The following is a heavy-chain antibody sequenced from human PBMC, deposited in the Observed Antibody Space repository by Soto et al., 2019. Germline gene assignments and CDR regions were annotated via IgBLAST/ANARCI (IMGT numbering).Heavy chain of an antibody. CDR3: AGEDSSSWYSP. V-gene: IGHV3-33*01. Sequence: QVQLVESGGGVVQPGRSLRLSCAASGFTFSSYGMHWVRQAPGKGLEWVAVIWYDGSNKYYADSVKGRFTISRDNSKNTLYLQMNSLRAEDTAVYYCAGEDSSSWYSPWGQGTPVTVSS. J-gene: IGHJ5*02. CDR2: IWYDGSNK. D-gene: IGHD6-13*01. CDR1: GFTFSSYG.